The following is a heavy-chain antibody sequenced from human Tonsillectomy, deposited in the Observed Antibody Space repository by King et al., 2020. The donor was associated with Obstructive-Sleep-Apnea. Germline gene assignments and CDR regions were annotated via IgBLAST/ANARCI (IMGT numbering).Heavy chain of an antibody. V-gene: IGHV4-39*07. CDR1: GGSISSSSYY. J-gene: IGHJ3*02. D-gene: IGHD3-9*01. Sequence: QLQESGPGLVKPSETLSLTCTVSGGSISSSSYYWGWIRQPPGKGLEWIGSIYYSGNTYYNLSLQSRVTISVDTSKNQFSLKLSSVTAADTAVYFCASDLFRYDILTAYRQGAFGIWGQGTTVTVSS. CDR2: IYYSGNT. CDR3: ASDLFRYDILTAYRQGAFGI.